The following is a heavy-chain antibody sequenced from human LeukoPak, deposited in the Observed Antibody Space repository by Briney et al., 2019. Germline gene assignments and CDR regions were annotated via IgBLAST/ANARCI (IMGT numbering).Heavy chain of an antibody. J-gene: IGHJ4*01. Sequence: GGSLRLSCAASGFTFNNYAINWVRQAPGKGLEWVSIFSGSDGNSYYADSVKGRFTMSRDNSKSTVYLLLNSLRAEDTAIYYCPRDRAEYCGGNCYLGPDYWGQGTLVTVSS. V-gene: IGHV3-23*01. CDR1: GFTFNNYA. CDR2: FSGSDGNS. D-gene: IGHD2-21*02. CDR3: PRDRAEYCGGNCYLGPDY.